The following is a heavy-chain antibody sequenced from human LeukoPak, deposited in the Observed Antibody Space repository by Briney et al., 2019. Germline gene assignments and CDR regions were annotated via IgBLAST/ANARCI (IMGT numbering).Heavy chain of an antibody. CDR2: INHSGST. CDR3: ARPPGIAAAWFDP. Sequence: SETLSLTCAVYGGSFSGYYWSWIRQPPGKGLEWIGEINHSGSTNYNPSLKSRVTISVDTSKDQFSLKLTSVAAADTAVYYCARPPGIAAAWFDPWGQGTLVTVSS. D-gene: IGHD6-13*01. CDR1: GGSFSGYY. J-gene: IGHJ5*02. V-gene: IGHV4-34*01.